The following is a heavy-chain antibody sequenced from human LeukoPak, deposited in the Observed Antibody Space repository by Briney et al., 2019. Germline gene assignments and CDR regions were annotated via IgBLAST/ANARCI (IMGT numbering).Heavy chain of an antibody. J-gene: IGHJ4*02. D-gene: IGHD1-1*01. CDR2: ISSSGSTI. CDR1: GFTFSDYY. Sequence: GGSLRLSCAASGFTFSDYYMSWIRQAPGRGLEWVSYISSSGSTIYYADSVKGRFTISRDNSKNTLYLQMNSLRAEDTAVYYCAKPPTGTADYWGQGTLVTVSS. CDR3: AKPPTGTADY. V-gene: IGHV3-11*04.